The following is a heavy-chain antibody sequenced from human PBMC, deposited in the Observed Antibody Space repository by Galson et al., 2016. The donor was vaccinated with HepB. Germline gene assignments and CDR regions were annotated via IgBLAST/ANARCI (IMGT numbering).Heavy chain of an antibody. J-gene: IGHJ4*02. CDR3: ARVRTVTFYYASGSYQY. D-gene: IGHD3-10*01. CDR1: GFTFSNYA. Sequence: SLRLSCAVSGFTFSNYAMNWVRQAPGMGLEWVSGVTGTGGGTYYADSVKGRFTISRDDSKNTLYLQMNSLRAEDTATYYCARVRTVTFYYASGSYQYWGQGTQVTVSS. CDR2: VTGTGGGT. V-gene: IGHV3-23*01.